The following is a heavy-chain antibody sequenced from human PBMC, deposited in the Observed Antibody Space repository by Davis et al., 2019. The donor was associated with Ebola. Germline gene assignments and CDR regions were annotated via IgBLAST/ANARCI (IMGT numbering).Heavy chain of an antibody. CDR2: IYSGGST. J-gene: IGHJ4*02. Sequence: GESLKISCAASGFTVSSNYMSWVRQAPGKGLEWVSVIYSGGSTYYADSVKGRFTISRDNSKNTLYLQMNSLRAEDTAVYYCARDLFVYPSEYSSSPIDHWGQGTLVTVSS. V-gene: IGHV3-66*01. D-gene: IGHD6-6*01. CDR3: ARDLFVYPSEYSSSPIDH. CDR1: GFTVSSNY.